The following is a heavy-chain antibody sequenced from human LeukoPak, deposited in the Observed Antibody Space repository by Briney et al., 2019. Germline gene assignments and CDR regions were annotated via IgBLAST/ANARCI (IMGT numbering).Heavy chain of an antibody. Sequence: PGGSLRLSCAASGFTVSSNYMSWVRQAPGKGLEWVSVIYSGGSTCYADSVKGRFTISRDNSKNTLYLQMNNLRAEDTAVYYCARISGGRIVLMVYAQPYYFDYWGQGTLVTVSS. J-gene: IGHJ4*02. CDR2: IYSGGST. CDR3: ARISGGRIVLMVYAQPYYFDY. V-gene: IGHV3-53*01. CDR1: GFTVSSNY. D-gene: IGHD2-8*01.